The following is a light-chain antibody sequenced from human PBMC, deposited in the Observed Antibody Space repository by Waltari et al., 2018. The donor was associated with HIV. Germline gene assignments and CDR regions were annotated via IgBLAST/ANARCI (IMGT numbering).Light chain of an antibody. CDR2: EVT. CDR3: CSYTGTGVV. CDR1: SSDVGAYNL. V-gene: IGLV2-23*02. Sequence: QSALTQPASVSGSPGKSITISCTGTSSDVGAYNLVSWYQQHAGKAPKLMIFEVTQRPSGVSDRFSGSMSGNTASLTISGLQADDEGDYYCCSYTGTGVVFGGGTKLTVL. J-gene: IGLJ2*01.